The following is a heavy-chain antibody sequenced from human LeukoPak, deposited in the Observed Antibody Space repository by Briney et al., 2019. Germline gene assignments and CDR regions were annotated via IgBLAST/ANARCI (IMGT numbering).Heavy chain of an antibody. CDR1: GGSFSGYY. J-gene: IGHJ4*02. CDR2: INHSGST. CDR3: ARGAGSY. V-gene: IGHV4-34*01. D-gene: IGHD3-10*01. Sequence: SETLSLTCAVYGGSFSGYYWSWVRQPQGKGLEWIGEINHSGSTNYNPSLKSRVTISVDTSKNQFSLKLRSVTAADTAVYYCARGAGSYSGAGALVTVSS.